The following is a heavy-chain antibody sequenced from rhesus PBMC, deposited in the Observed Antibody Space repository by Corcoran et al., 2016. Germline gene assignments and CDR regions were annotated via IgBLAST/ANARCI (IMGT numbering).Heavy chain of an antibody. D-gene: IGHD3-16*01. Sequence: QLQLQESGPGLVKPSETLPVTAVVSGCSSRSSCWTGIRQAPGKGLEWIGCIYSSGSCTNYDPSLKSRVPLSVDTSKNQLSLKLSSVTTADTAVYYCARDSGSYYFAYWGQGVLVTVSS. CDR1: GCSSRSSC. V-gene: IGHV4-169*02. J-gene: IGHJ4*01. CDR3: ARDSGSYYFAY. CDR2: IYSSGSCT.